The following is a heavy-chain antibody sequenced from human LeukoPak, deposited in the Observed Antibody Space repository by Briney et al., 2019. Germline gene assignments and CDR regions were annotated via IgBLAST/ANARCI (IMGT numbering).Heavy chain of an antibody. CDR3: ARDGYSGSDAL. D-gene: IGHD5-12*01. V-gene: IGHV4-59*11. CDR1: GGSISTHY. J-gene: IGHJ4*02. Sequence: SETLSLTCTVSGGSISTHYWSWIRQPPGKGLEWIGYIYHSGSTNYNPSLKSRITISVDTSQNQFSLKLSSVTAADTAVYYCARDGYSGSDALWGQGTLVTVSS. CDR2: IYHSGST.